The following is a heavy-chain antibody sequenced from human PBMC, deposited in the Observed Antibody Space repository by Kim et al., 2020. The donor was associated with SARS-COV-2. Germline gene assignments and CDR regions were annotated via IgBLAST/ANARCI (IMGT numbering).Heavy chain of an antibody. CDR2: ISSSSSTI. J-gene: IGHJ6*02. CDR3: ARDNWAESYYYYYGMDV. D-gene: IGHD3-16*01. Sequence: GGSLRLSCAASGFTFSSYSMNWVRQAPGKGLEWVSYISSSSSTIYYADSVKGRFTISRDNAKNSLYLQMNSLRDEDTAVYYCARDNWAESYYYYYGMDVWGQGTTVTVSS. CDR1: GFTFSSYS. V-gene: IGHV3-48*02.